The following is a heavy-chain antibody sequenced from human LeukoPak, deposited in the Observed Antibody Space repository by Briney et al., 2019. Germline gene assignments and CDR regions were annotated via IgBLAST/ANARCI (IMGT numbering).Heavy chain of an antibody. CDR3: ARQRLRIVEPDDAFDI. D-gene: IGHD2-21*01. Sequence: NAGESLKISCKGSGYSFNTYWIGWVRQMPGKGLEWMGIIYPGDSDTRYSPSFQGQVTISADKSISTAYLQWSSLKASDTAMYYCARQRLRIVEPDDAFDIWGQGTMVTVSS. CDR2: IYPGDSDT. J-gene: IGHJ3*02. V-gene: IGHV5-51*01. CDR1: GYSFNTYW.